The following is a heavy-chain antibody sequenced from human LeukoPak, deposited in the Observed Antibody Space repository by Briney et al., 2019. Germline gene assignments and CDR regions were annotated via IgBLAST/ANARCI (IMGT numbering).Heavy chain of an antibody. CDR3: AVDQGSWYD. D-gene: IGHD6-13*01. Sequence: GGSLRLSCAASGFTFSNNWMTWVRQAPGKGLEWVASVKKDASEKYYVDSVKGRFTISRDNAKNSLYLQMNSLRVEDTAVYYCAVDQGSWYDWGQGTLVTVSS. J-gene: IGHJ4*02. CDR1: GFTFSNNW. CDR2: VKKDASEK. V-gene: IGHV3-7*01.